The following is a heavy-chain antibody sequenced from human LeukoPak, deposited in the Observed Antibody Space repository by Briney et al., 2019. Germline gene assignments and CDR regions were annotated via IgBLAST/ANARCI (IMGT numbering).Heavy chain of an antibody. CDR2: IYYSGST. D-gene: IGHD6-19*01. Sequence: PSETLSLTCTVSGGSISSSSYYWGWIRQPPGKGLEWIGSIYYSGSTYYNPSLKSRVTISVDTSKNQFSLKLSSVTAADTAVYYCARVTTRAVAGTNWGQGTLVTVSS. V-gene: IGHV4-39*01. J-gene: IGHJ4*02. CDR3: ARVTTRAVAGTN. CDR1: GGSISSSSYY.